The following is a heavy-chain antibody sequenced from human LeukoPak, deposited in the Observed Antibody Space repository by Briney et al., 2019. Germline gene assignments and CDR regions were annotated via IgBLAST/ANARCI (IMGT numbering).Heavy chain of an antibody. V-gene: IGHV3-21*01. D-gene: IGHD3-22*01. CDR3: ARDLGQYYDTSDNWFDP. CDR1: GFTFSTYT. Sequence: PGGSLRLSCAASGFTFSTYTMNWVRQAPGKGLEWVSSISGSSTYIYYGDSVKGRFTISRDNAKNSLYLQMNSLRAEDTAVYYCARDLGQYYDTSDNWFDPWGQGTLVTVSS. CDR2: ISGSSTYI. J-gene: IGHJ5*02.